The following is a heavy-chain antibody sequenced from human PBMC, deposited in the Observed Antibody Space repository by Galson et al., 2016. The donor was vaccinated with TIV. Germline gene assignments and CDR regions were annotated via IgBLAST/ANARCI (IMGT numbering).Heavy chain of an antibody. CDR1: GYIFINYY. CDR2: FNPDSGAT. V-gene: IGHV1-2*02. D-gene: IGHD7-27*01. Sequence: SVKVSGKASGYIFINYYIHWVRQAPGQGLEWLGWFNPDSGATQYALKFQGRVTMTRDTSISTAYMELRRLISDDTAVYYCARVNWARAFDYWGQGTQVTVSS. CDR3: ARVNWARAFDY. J-gene: IGHJ4*02.